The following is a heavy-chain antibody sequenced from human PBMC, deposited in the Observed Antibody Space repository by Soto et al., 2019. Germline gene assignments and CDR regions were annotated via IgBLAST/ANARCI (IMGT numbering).Heavy chain of an antibody. CDR1: GCTGTGYY. J-gene: IGHJ6*01. D-gene: IGHD2-2*01. CDR2: INPNSGGP. CDR3: PIVNERRVVVPAGPPYGMHV. V-gene: IGHV1-2*02. Sequence: LKGFCKASGCTGTGYYNPWARQAPVQGLEWMGWINPNSGGPNYAQKFQGRGTMTRDTSLSTADMELSRLRPDDTAVYYCPIVNERRVVVPAGPPYGMHV.